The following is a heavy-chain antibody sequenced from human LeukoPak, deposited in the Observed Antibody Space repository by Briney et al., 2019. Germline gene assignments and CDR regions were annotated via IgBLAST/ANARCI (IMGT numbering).Heavy chain of an antibody. V-gene: IGHV3-53*01. J-gene: IGHJ5*02. D-gene: IGHD2-2*01. CDR3: AKDPVYCSSTSCYENWFDP. Sequence: PGGSLRLSCAASGFTVSSNYMNWVRQAPGKGLEWVSVIYSGGSTYYADSVKGRFTISRDNSKNTLYLQMNSLRAEDTAVYYCAKDPVYCSSTSCYENWFDPWGQGTLVTVSS. CDR1: GFTVSSNY. CDR2: IYSGGST.